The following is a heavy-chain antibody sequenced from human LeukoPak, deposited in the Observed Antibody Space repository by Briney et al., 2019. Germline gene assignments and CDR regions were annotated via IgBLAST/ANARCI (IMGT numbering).Heavy chain of an antibody. D-gene: IGHD3-9*01. CDR3: ARDRYFDSSYGMDV. J-gene: IGHJ6*04. V-gene: IGHV3-33*01. CDR2: IGYDGSNK. CDR1: GFTFSNYG. Sequence: PGRSLRLSCAAPGFTFSNYGMHWVRQAPGKGLEWVALIGYDGSNKYYPDSLKGRFTISRDNSKNTLYLQMNSLRAEDTAVYYCARDRYFDSSYGMDVWGKGTTVTVSS.